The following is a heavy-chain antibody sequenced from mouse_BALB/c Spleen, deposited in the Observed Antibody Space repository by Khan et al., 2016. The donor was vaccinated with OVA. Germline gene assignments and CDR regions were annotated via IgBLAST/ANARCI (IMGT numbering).Heavy chain of an antibody. J-gene: IGHJ4*01. CDR1: GYSFTSNT. CDR3: ARRTTGYAMDY. Sequence: QVQLQQSGAELARPGASVKMSCKASGYSFTSNTMHWVKQRPGQGLEWMGYINPRSSYTNYNQKFKDKATLTADKSSSTAYMQLSSLTSEDSAVYYCARRTTGYAMDYWGQGTSVTVSS. V-gene: IGHV1-4*01. D-gene: IGHD2-14*01. CDR2: INPRSSYT.